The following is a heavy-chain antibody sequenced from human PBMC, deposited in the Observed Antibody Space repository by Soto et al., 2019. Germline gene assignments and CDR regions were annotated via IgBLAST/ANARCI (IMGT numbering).Heavy chain of an antibody. V-gene: IGHV5-51*01. CDR1: GYSFTSYW. CDR3: ARQGVGSVTTNRDLYFDY. CDR2: IYPGDSDT. D-gene: IGHD4-17*01. J-gene: IGHJ4*02. Sequence: GESLKISCKGSGYSFTSYWIGWVRQMPGKGLEWMGIIYPGDSDTRYSPSFQGQVTISADKSISTAYLQWSSLKASDTAMYYCARQGVGSVTTNRDLYFDYWGQGTLVTVSS.